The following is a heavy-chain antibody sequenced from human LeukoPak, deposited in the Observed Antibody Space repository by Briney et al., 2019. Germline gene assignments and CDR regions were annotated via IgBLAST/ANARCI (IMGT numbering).Heavy chain of an antibody. Sequence: PGGSLRLSCAASGFTFDDYGMSWVRQAPGKGLEWVSGINWNGGSTGYADSVKGRFTISRDNAKNSLYLQMNSLRAEDTALYYCAKDMVKGWVAEYYFDYWGQGTLVTVSS. CDR3: AKDMVKGWVAEYYFDY. J-gene: IGHJ4*02. CDR2: INWNGGST. V-gene: IGHV3-20*04. D-gene: IGHD5-18*01. CDR1: GFTFDDYG.